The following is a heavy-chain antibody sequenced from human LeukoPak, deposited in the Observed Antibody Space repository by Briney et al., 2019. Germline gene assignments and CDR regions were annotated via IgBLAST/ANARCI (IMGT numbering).Heavy chain of an antibody. Sequence: GGSLRLSCAASGFTFSSYAMHWVRQAPGKGLEWVAVISYDGSNKYYADSVKGRFTISRDNSKNTLYLQMNSLRAEDTAVYYCARVWLRLRFGDAFDIWGQGTMVTVSS. CDR3: ARVWLRLRFGDAFDI. J-gene: IGHJ3*02. CDR1: GFTFSSYA. CDR2: ISYDGSNK. V-gene: IGHV3-30*01. D-gene: IGHD5-12*01.